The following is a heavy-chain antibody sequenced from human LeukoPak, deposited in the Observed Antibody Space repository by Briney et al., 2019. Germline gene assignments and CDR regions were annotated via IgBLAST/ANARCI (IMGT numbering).Heavy chain of an antibody. CDR3: ARVALTVAETEDY. V-gene: IGHV3-48*03. CDR2: ISSSVNTI. D-gene: IGHD3-3*02. J-gene: IGHJ4*02. CDR1: GFTVSSNE. Sequence: GGSLRLSCAASGFTVSSNEMNWVRQASGKGLEWVSYISSSVNTIYYADSVKGRFTISRDNAKKSLYLQMNSLRVEDTGVYYCARVALTVAETEDYWGQGTLVTVSS.